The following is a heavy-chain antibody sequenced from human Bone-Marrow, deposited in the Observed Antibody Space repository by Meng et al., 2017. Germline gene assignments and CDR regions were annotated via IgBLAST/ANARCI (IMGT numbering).Heavy chain of an antibody. J-gene: IGHJ5*02. D-gene: IGHD3-3*01. CDR3: VYFWSGYFT. Sequence: VQLQHSGAGLVKPSETLSLTFAVFGWSLSGYYCNWFRQPPGKGMEWIGGSDHFGNTIYNPSLKGRLPISVDTSKNQISLRLSSVIAADTAVYYCVYFWSGYFTSGQGTLVTVSS. CDR1: GWSLSGYY. V-gene: IGHV4-34*01. CDR2: SDHFGNT.